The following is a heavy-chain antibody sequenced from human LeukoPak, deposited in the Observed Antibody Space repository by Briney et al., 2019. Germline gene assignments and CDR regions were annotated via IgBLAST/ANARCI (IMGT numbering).Heavy chain of an antibody. V-gene: IGHV1-69*06. J-gene: IGHJ6*04. CDR2: IIPIFGTA. CDR1: GGTFSSYA. Sequence: ASVKVSCKASGGTFSSYAISWVRQAPGQGLEWMGGIIPIFGTANYAQKFQGRVTITADKSTSTAYMELSSLRSEDTAVNYCARVEITMVRDGSYYYYGMDVWGKGTTVTVSS. D-gene: IGHD3-10*01. CDR3: ARVEITMVRDGSYYYYGMDV.